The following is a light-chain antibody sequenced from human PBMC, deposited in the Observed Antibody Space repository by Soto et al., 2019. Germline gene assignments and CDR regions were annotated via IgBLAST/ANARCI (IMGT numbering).Light chain of an antibody. CDR3: QHYSSSPPAIT. J-gene: IGKJ5*01. Sequence: EIVMTQSPATLSVSPGERATLSCRASQSVSSNLAWYQQKPGQAPRLLIYGASTRATGIPARFSGSGSGTDFTLTISSLEPEDFAVYYCQHYSSSPPAITFGQGTRLEIK. V-gene: IGKV3-15*01. CDR1: QSVSSN. CDR2: GAS.